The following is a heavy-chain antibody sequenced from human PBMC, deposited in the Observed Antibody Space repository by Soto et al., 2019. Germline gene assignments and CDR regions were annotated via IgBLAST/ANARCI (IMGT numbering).Heavy chain of an antibody. V-gene: IGHV3-23*01. Sequence: GGSLRLSCAASGFTFSSYAMSWVRQAPGKGLEWVSAISGSGGSTYYADSVKGRFTISRDNSKNTLYLQMNSLRAEDTAVYYCAKITQDIVVVVAAKVYFDYWGQGTLVTVSS. J-gene: IGHJ4*02. CDR2: ISGSGGST. CDR1: GFTFSSYA. D-gene: IGHD2-15*01. CDR3: AKITQDIVVVVAAKVYFDY.